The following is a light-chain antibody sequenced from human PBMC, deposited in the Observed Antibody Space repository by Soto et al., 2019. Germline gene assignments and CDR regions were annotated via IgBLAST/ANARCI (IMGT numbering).Light chain of an antibody. Sequence: DIQMTQSPSTLSASIGDRVTITCRASQSISTWLAWFQQKPGRAPNLLIYKASNLESGVPSRFSGSGSGKEFTLTISSLQPDDFATYYCQQYNSYPLTFGPGTTVDIK. CDR1: QSISTW. CDR3: QQYNSYPLT. CDR2: KAS. J-gene: IGKJ3*01. V-gene: IGKV1-5*03.